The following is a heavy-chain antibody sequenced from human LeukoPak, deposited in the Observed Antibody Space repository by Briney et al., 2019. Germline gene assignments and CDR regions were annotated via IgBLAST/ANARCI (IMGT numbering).Heavy chain of an antibody. D-gene: IGHD3-22*01. CDR2: IIPIFGTA. CDR3: ARDRYYYDSSGYLDY. V-gene: IGHV1-69*05. CDR1: GGTFSSYA. Sequence: GSSVKVSRKASGGTFSSYAISWVRQAPGQGLEWMGGIIPIFGTANYAQKFQGRVTITTDESTSTAYMELSSLRSEDTAVYYCARDRYYYDSSGYLDYWGQGTLVTVSS. J-gene: IGHJ4*02.